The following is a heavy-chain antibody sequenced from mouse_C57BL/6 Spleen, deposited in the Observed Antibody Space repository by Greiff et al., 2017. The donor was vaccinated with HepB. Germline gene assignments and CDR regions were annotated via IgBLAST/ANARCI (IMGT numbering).Heavy chain of an antibody. Sequence: EVKLQESGPGLVKPSQSLSLTCSVTGYSITSGYYWNWIRQFPGNKLEWMGYISYDGSNNYNPSLKNRISITRDTSKNQFFLKLNSVTTEDTATYYCAREDFYYGSDFAYWGQGTLVTVSA. J-gene: IGHJ3*01. D-gene: IGHD1-1*01. V-gene: IGHV3-6*01. CDR1: GYSITSGYY. CDR2: ISYDGSN. CDR3: AREDFYYGSDFAY.